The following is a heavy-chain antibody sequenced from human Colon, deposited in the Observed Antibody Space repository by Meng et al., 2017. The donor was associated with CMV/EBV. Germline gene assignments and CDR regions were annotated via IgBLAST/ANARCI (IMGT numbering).Heavy chain of an antibody. CDR1: GDSISNTDYY. Sequence: GSLRLSCSVSGDSISNTDYYWGWIRQSPGKGLEWIGSINHGGTAFYNPSLKSPVTISVDTSKNQFSLKVMSVTAADTAVYYCAREGVTVTTPFEYWGQGTLDTVSS. V-gene: IGHV4-39*07. CDR3: AREGVTVTTPFEY. CDR2: INHGGTA. J-gene: IGHJ4*02. D-gene: IGHD4-17*01.